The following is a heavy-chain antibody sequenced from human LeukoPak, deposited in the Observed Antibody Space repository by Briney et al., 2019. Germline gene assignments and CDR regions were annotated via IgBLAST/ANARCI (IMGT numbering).Heavy chain of an antibody. CDR2: INGDGSST. V-gene: IGHV3-74*01. D-gene: IGHD3-10*02. CDR3: ARDTSYVMDV. Sequence: SAGSLRLSCAASGFAFRTYWMHGVRPAPGKGLVWVSRINGDGSSTKHADSVRGRFTISRDNAKNTLFLQMNSLRVEETAEYYCARDTSYVMDVWGQGTTVTVSS. CDR1: GFAFRTYW. J-gene: IGHJ6*02.